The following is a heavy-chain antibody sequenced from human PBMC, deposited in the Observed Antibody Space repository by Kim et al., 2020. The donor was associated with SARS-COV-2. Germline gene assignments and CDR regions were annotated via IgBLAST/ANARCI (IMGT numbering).Heavy chain of an antibody. CDR1: GYTLTELS. CDR2: FDPEDGET. D-gene: IGHD2-2*01. V-gene: IGHV1-24*01. Sequence: ASVKVSCKVSGYTLTELSMHWVRQAPGKGLEWMGGFDPEDGETIYAQKFQGRVTMTEDTSTDTAYMELSSLRSEDTAVYYCATVIVVPACFDYWGQGTLVTVSS. J-gene: IGHJ4*02. CDR3: ATVIVVPACFDY.